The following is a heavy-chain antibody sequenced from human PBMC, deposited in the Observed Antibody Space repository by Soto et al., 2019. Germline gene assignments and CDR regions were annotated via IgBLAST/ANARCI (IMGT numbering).Heavy chain of an antibody. J-gene: IGHJ5*02. CDR3: ARDPHHSSGRLICNWFDP. CDR1: GYTFTSYG. Sequence: ASVKVSCKASGYTFTSYGISWVRQAPGQGLEWMGWISAYNGNTNYAQKLQGRVTMTTDTSTSTAYMELRSLRSDDTAVYYCARDPHHSSGRLICNWFDPWGQGTLVTVSS. D-gene: IGHD6-19*01. CDR2: ISAYNGNT. V-gene: IGHV1-18*04.